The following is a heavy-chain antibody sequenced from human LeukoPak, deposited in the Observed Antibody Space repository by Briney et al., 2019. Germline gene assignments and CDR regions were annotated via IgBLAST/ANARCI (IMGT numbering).Heavy chain of an antibody. CDR1: GYTFTNYW. Sequence: GESLKISCKVSGYTFTNYWIAWVRQVPGKGLEYLGIIYPDDSDTSYSPSFQGQVTISADRSINTAFLQWSSLRASDTAIYYCARTTSGPRNWFDHWGQGTLVTVSS. J-gene: IGHJ5*02. CDR3: ARTTSGPRNWFDH. D-gene: IGHD4-11*01. CDR2: IYPDDSDT. V-gene: IGHV5-51*01.